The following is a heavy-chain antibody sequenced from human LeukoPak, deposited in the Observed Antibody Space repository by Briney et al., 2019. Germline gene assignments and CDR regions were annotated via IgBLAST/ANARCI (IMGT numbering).Heavy chain of an antibody. CDR3: ARVLRDYYYGMDV. J-gene: IGHJ6*02. CDR2: ISWNSGSI. Sequence: GGSLRLSCAASGFTFDDYAMHWVRQAPGKGLEWVSGISWNSGSIGYADSVKGRFTISRDNAKNSLYLQMNSLRAEDTALYYCARVLRDYYYGMDVWGQGNPGHRLL. D-gene: IGHD2/OR15-2a*01. CDR1: GFTFDDYA. V-gene: IGHV3-9*01.